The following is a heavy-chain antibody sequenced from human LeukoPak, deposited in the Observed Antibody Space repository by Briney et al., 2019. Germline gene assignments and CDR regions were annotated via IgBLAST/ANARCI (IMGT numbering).Heavy chain of an antibody. CDR2: IIPIFGTA. D-gene: IGHD6-6*01. CDR1: GGTFSSYA. J-gene: IGHJ6*03. Sequence: ASVKVSCKASGGTFSSYAISWVRQAPGQGLEWMGGIIPIFGTANYAQKFQGRVTITTDESTSTAYMELSSLRSEDTAVYYRARARLAARPSYYYYYMDVWGKGTTVTVSS. V-gene: IGHV1-69*05. CDR3: ARARLAARPSYYYYYMDV.